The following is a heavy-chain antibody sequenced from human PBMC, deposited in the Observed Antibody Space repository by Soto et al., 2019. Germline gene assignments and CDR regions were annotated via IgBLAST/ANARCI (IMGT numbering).Heavy chain of an antibody. D-gene: IGHD1-26*01. V-gene: IGHV1-69*06. J-gene: IGHJ4*02. CDR2: IIPTFGTP. CDR1: GGTFSSHG. Sequence: QVQLVQSGTVVQRRGSSVKVSCQASGGTFSSHGMAWVRQAPGQGLEWMGGIIPTFGTPTYAPKFQGRVTITADKSTNPAYMELSSLRLEDTGVYYCASERSAQYFDFWGQGTLITVSS. CDR3: ASERSAQYFDF.